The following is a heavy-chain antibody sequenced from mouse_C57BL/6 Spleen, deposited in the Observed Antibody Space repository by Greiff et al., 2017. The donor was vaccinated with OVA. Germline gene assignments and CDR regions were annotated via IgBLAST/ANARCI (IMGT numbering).Heavy chain of an antibody. CDR1: GYTFTDYN. Sequence: QLQQSGPELVKPGASVKIPCKASGYTFTDYNMDWVKQSHGKSLEWIGDINPNNGGTIYNQKFKGKATLTVDKSSSTAYMELRSLTSEDTAVYYCARRYYDYDRWFAYWGQGTLVTVSA. CDR2: INPNNGGT. CDR3: ARRYYDYDRWFAY. V-gene: IGHV1-18*01. D-gene: IGHD2-4*01. J-gene: IGHJ3*01.